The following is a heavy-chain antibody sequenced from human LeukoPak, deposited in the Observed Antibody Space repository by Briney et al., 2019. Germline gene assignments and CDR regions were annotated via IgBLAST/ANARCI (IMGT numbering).Heavy chain of an antibody. CDR3: AKQKIHIAARPAYYYYGMDV. D-gene: IGHD6-6*01. J-gene: IGHJ6*02. V-gene: IGHV3-21*01. CDR2: ISSSGTSI. CDR1: GFTFSSYT. Sequence: KTGGSLRLSCAASGFTFSSYTMNWVRQAPGKGLEWVSSISSSGTSIFYADSVKGRFAISGDNAKNSLYLQMNSLRAEDTAVYYCAKQKIHIAARPAYYYYGMDVWGQGTTVTVSS.